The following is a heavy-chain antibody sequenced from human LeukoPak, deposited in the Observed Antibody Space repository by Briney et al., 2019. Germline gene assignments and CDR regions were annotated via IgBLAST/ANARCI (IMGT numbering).Heavy chain of an antibody. J-gene: IGHJ3*02. D-gene: IGHD3-10*01. CDR1: GYTFTSYY. V-gene: IGHV1-46*01. CDR3: ARGMIRGVIGGGAFDI. CDR2: INPTGGST. Sequence: VASVKVSCKASGYTFTSYYMHWVRQAPGQGLEWMGLINPTGGSTGYAQKFQGRVTMTRDMSTSTDYMELSSLRSEDTAVYYCARGMIRGVIGGGAFDIWGQGTMVTVSS.